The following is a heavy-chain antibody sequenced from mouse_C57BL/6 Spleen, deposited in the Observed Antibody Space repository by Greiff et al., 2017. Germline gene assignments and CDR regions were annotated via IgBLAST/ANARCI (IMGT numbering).Heavy chain of an antibody. V-gene: IGHV1-64*01. Sequence: QVQLQQPGAELVKPGASVKLSCKASGYTFTSYWMHWVKQRPGQGLEWIGMIHPNSGSTNYNEKFKSKATLTVDKSSSTAYMQLSSLTSEDSAVYYCAREGTGRYAMDWWGQGTSVTVSS. D-gene: IGHD4-1*01. CDR2: IHPNSGST. J-gene: IGHJ4*01. CDR3: AREGTGRYAMDW. CDR1: GYTFTSYW.